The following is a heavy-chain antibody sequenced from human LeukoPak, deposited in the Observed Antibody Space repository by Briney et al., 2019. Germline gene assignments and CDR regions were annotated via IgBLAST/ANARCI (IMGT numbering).Heavy chain of an antibody. CDR1: GGSIRDYC. V-gene: IGHV4-59*01. CDR3: ARWHSHGRYFDY. J-gene: IGHJ4*02. D-gene: IGHD2-21*01. CDR2: ICDSGNI. Sequence: PSETLSLTCIVSGGSIRDYCWNWIRQPPGKGLEWIGYICDSGNIDYKPSLKSRVTISVDTSKNQLSLKLTSATAADTAVYYRARWHSHGRYFDYWGQGALVTVSS.